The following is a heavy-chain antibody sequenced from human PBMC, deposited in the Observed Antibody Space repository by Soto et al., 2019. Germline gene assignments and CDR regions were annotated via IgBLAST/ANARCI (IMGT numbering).Heavy chain of an antibody. D-gene: IGHD2-8*01. CDR1: GFAVTTYG. CDR3: AKDQVEWELYAVPYFYYYTMDV. Sequence: QVQLVESGGGVVQPGRSQRLSCAASGFAVTTYGMHWVRQAPGKGLEWVAVISHDGNYKKYAESVKGRFTIFRDNSENTLFLEMSSLRAEDTAVYYCAKDQVEWELYAVPYFYYYTMDVWGQGTTVTVSS. V-gene: IGHV3-30*18. J-gene: IGHJ6*02. CDR2: ISHDGNYK.